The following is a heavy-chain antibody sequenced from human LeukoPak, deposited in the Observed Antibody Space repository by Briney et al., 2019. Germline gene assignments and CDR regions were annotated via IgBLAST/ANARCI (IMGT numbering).Heavy chain of an antibody. V-gene: IGHV4-39*01. D-gene: IGHD6-13*01. CDR3: ARQYGSSPIDY. CDR2: VYYSGST. J-gene: IGHJ4*02. CDR1: GGSISSSDYY. Sequence: PSETLSLTCTVSGGSISSSDYYWGWIRQPPGKGLEWIGSVYYSGSTYYNPSLKSRVTISMDTSRTHFSLKLSSVTAADTAVYYCARQYGSSPIDYWGQGTLVTVSS.